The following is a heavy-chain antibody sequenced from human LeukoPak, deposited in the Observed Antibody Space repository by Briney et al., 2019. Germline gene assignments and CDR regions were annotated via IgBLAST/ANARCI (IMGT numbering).Heavy chain of an antibody. Sequence: GASVKVSCKASGYTFTSYGISWVRQAPGQGLEWMGWISAYNGNTNYAQKLQGRVTMTADTSTSTAYMELRSLRSDDTAVYYCARGGYCSSTSCYSCDYWGQGTLVTVYS. CDR3: ARGGYCSSTSCYSCDY. CDR2: ISAYNGNT. D-gene: IGHD2-2*01. CDR1: GYTFTSYG. V-gene: IGHV1-18*01. J-gene: IGHJ4*02.